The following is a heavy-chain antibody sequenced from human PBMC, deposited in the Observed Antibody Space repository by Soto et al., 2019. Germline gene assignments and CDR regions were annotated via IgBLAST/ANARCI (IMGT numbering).Heavy chain of an antibody. CDR3: ARMDLTVTTYYTFDY. Sequence: PSETLSLTCTVSGDSISSGDYYWSWIRQPPGKGLEWIGCIYYSGNTNYNPSLKSRVTISVDTSKNQFSLKLSSVTAADTAVYYCARMDLTVTTYYTFDYWGQGTLVTVSS. CDR2: IYYSGNT. CDR1: GDSISSGDYY. D-gene: IGHD4-17*01. J-gene: IGHJ4*02. V-gene: IGHV4-30-4*01.